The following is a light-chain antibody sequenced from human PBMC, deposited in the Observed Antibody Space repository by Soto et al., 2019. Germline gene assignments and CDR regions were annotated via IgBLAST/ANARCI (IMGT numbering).Light chain of an antibody. CDR3: SSYTSSSTYV. CDR1: SSDVGGYNY. Sequence: QSALTQPASVSGSPGQSITISCTGTSSDVGGYNYVSWYQQHPGKAPKLMIYEVSGRPSGVSNRFSGSKSGNTASLTISGLQAEDEADYYCSSYTSSSTYVFGTGTKLTVL. J-gene: IGLJ1*01. V-gene: IGLV2-14*01. CDR2: EVS.